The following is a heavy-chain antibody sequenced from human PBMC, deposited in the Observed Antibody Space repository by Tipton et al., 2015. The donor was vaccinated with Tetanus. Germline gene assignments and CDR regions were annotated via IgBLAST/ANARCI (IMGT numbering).Heavy chain of an antibody. J-gene: IGHJ6*02. CDR1: GGSMRSYY. CDR3: ARHSGWYNFFTGVDA. CDR2: IYSSGGA. Sequence: LRLSCIVSGGSMRSYYWSWIRQPPGKGLEWIGHIYSSGGARYNPSLKSRTTMSVDRSKSQFSLEVTSVTAADTAVYFCARHSGWYNFFTGVDAWDQGTAVTFSS. V-gene: IGHV4-59*01. D-gene: IGHD6-19*01.